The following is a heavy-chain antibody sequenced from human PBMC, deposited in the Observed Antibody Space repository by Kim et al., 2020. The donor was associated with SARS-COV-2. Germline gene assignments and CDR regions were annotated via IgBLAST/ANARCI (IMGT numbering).Heavy chain of an antibody. V-gene: IGHV4-31*02. Sequence: SLKSRVTISVDTSKNQFSLKLSSVTAADTAVYYCARDGDYGDSHYWYFDLWGRGTLVTVSS. CDR3: ARDGDYGDSHYWYFDL. J-gene: IGHJ2*01. D-gene: IGHD4-17*01.